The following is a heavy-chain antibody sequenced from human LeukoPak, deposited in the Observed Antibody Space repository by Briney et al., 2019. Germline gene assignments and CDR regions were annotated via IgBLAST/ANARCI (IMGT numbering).Heavy chain of an antibody. CDR3: ARQGHSDFWSGYYVY. D-gene: IGHD3-3*01. J-gene: IGHJ4*02. V-gene: IGHV5-51*01. CDR1: GYSFTSYW. Sequence: GESLKIYCKGSGYSFTSYWIGWVRQMPGKGLEWMGIIYPGDSDTRYSPSFQGQVTISADKSISTAYLQWSSLKASDTAMYYCARQGHSDFWSGYYVYWGQGTLVTVSS. CDR2: IYPGDSDT.